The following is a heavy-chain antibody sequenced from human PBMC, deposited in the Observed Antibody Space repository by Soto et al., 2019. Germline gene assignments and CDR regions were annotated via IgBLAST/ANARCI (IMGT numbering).Heavy chain of an antibody. J-gene: IGHJ6*02. CDR3: ARGTPLEWLPHGSDYYYGMDV. Sequence: PSETLSLTCTVSGGSISSGGYYWSWIRQHPGKGLEWIGYIYYSGSTYYNPSLKSRVTISVDTSKNQFSLKLSSVTAADTAVYYCARGTPLEWLPHGSDYYYGMDVWGQGTTVTVSS. V-gene: IGHV4-31*03. CDR2: IYYSGST. D-gene: IGHD3-3*01. CDR1: GGSISSGGYY.